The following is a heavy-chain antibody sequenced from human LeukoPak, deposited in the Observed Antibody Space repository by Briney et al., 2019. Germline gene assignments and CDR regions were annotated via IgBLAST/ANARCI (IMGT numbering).Heavy chain of an antibody. V-gene: IGHV4-4*07. CDR1: GGSISSYY. Sequence: SETLSLTCTVSGGSISSYYWSWIRQPAGNRLEWIGRIYSSGSTNYNSSLKSRVTMSVDTSKNQFSLKLSSATAADTAVYYCARESPDGDWKNWGQGTLVTVSS. CDR3: ARESPDGDWKN. CDR2: IYSSGST. D-gene: IGHD2-21*01. J-gene: IGHJ4*02.